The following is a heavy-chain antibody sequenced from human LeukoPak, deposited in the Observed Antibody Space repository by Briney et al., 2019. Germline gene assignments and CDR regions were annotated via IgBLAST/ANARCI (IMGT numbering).Heavy chain of an antibody. CDR2: IIPILGIA. Sequence: GASVKVSCKASGYTFTGYYMHWVRQAPGQGLEWMGRIIPILGIANYAQKFQGRVTITADKSTSTAYMELSSLRSEDTAVYYCARDSSGWYRISDYWGQGTLVTVSS. CDR3: ARDSSGWYRISDY. CDR1: GYTFTGYY. V-gene: IGHV1-69*04. D-gene: IGHD6-19*01. J-gene: IGHJ4*02.